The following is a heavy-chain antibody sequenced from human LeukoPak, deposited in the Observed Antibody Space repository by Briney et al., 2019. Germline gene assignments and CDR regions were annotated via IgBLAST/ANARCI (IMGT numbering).Heavy chain of an antibody. CDR1: GDSISSNY. V-gene: IGHV4-59*01. Sequence: PSETLSLTCTVSGDSISSNYWSWIRQPPGKGLEWIGFIYSTGSVNYNPSLKSRVTIILDTSKNHFSLELNSVTAADTAVYFCARKGGNGWTFDYWGQGILVTVSS. J-gene: IGHJ4*02. CDR2: IYSTGSV. D-gene: IGHD6-19*01. CDR3: ARKGGNGWTFDY.